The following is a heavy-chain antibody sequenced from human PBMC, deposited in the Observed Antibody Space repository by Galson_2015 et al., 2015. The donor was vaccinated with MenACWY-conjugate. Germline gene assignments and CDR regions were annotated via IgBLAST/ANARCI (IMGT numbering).Heavy chain of an antibody. D-gene: IGHD5/OR15-5a*01. CDR1: GYTFTSYY. J-gene: IGHJ6*02. CDR2: LNPSGGNT. Sequence: SVKVSCKASGYTFTSYYFHWVRQAPGQGLEWMGMLNPSGGNTNYSQKFQGRVSITTDTSTSTVYMELSSLRSEDTAVYYCAGYIRTDLNYGMSTIVDVWGQGTTVAVSS. V-gene: IGHV1-46*01. CDR3: AGYIRTDLNYGMSTIVDV.